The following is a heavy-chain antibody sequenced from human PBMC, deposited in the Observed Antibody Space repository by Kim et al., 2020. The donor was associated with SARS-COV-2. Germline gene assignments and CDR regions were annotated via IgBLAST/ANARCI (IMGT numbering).Heavy chain of an antibody. CDR3: AGAMVRGVSITGGMDV. V-gene: IGHV3-53*01. Sequence: ESGKGRFTISRDNSKNTVDLEMNSLRAEDTAGYYCAGAMVRGVSITGGMDVWGQGTTVTVSS. D-gene: IGHD3-10*01. J-gene: IGHJ6*02.